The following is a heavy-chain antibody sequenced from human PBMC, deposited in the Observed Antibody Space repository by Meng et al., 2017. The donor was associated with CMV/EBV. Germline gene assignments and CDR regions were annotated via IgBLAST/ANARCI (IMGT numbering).Heavy chain of an antibody. CDR3: ARVPRYRFGGSYGMDV. Sequence: ASVKVSCKASGYTFTSYYMHWVRQAPGQGLEWMGIINPSGGSTSYAQKFQGRVTMTRDTSTSTVYMGLSSLRSEDTAVYYCARVPRYRFGGSYGMDVWGQGTTVTVSS. J-gene: IGHJ6*02. CDR2: INPSGGST. D-gene: IGHD3-16*01. CDR1: GYTFTSYY. V-gene: IGHV1-46*01.